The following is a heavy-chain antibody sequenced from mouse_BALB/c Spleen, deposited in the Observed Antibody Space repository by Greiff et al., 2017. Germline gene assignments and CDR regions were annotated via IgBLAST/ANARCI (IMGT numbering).Heavy chain of an antibody. CDR3: TSSAYYRYPFYAMDY. CDR1: GYTFTSYW. Sequence: VQLQQPGAELVKPGASVKMSCKASGYTFTSYWMHWVKQRPGQGLEWIGVIDPSDSYTSYNQKFKGKATLTVDTSSSTAYMQLSSLTSEDSAVYYCTSSAYYRYPFYAMDYWGQGTSVTVSS. CDR2: IDPSDSYT. V-gene: IGHV1S127*01. D-gene: IGHD2-14*01. J-gene: IGHJ4*01.